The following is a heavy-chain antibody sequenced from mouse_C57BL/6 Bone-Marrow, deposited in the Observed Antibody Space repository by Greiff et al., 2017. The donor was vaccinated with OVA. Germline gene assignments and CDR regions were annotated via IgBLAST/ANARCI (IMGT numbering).Heavy chain of an antibody. CDR2: IDPENGDT. V-gene: IGHV14-4*01. D-gene: IGHD2-2*01. CDR3: TAYGNDVWFAY. Sequence: EVQLQQSGAELVRPGASVKLSCTASGFNIKDDYMHWVKQRPEQGLEWIGWIDPENGDTEYASKFQGKATITADTSSNTAYLQLSSLTSEDTAVDYCTAYGNDVWFAYWGQGTLVTVSA. CDR1: GFNIKDDY. J-gene: IGHJ3*01.